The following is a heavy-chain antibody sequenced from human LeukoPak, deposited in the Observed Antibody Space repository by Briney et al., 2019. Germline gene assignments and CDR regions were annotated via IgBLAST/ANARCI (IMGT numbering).Heavy chain of an antibody. D-gene: IGHD3/OR15-3a*01. Sequence: GGSLRLSCAASGVTFSSHGMHWIRQAPGKGLEWMTFIRSDGSSNYYGDSVKGRFTLSRDKFKNPLSLQMNCLRAADTAVYYCVRDRDWGFDYWGQGTLVTVSS. J-gene: IGHJ4*02. CDR3: VRDRDWGFDY. CDR2: IRSDGSSN. V-gene: IGHV3-30*02. CDR1: GVTFSSHG.